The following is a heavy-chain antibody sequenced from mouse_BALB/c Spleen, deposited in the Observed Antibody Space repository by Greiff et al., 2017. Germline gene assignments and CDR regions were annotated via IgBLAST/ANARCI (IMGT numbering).Heavy chain of an antibody. CDR1: GFSLTSYG. D-gene: IGHD2-10*01. CDR3: ASAYYGNCFAY. Sequence: VKLVESGPGLVAPSQSLSITCTVSGFSLTSYGVHWVRQPPGKGLDWLGVIWAGGSTNYNSALMSRLSISKDNSKSQVFLKMNSLQTDDTAMYYCASAYYGNCFAYWGQGTLVTVSA. CDR2: IWAGGST. V-gene: IGHV2-9*02. J-gene: IGHJ3*01.